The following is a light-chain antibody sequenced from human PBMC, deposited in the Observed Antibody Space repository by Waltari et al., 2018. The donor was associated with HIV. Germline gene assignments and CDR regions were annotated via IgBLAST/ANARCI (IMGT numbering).Light chain of an antibody. CDR2: EDS. CDR3: YSTDSSDWV. V-gene: IGLV3-10*01. Sequence: SYELTQPPSVSVSPGQTARITCSGDALPKKYAYCYQQNSGQAPVLVIYEDSKRPSGIPERFSGSSSGTMATLTISGAQVEDEADYYCYSTDSSDWVFGGGTKLTVL. J-gene: IGLJ3*02. CDR1: ALPKKY.